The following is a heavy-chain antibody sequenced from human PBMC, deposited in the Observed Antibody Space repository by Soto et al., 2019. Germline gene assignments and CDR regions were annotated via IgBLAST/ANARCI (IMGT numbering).Heavy chain of an antibody. D-gene: IGHD2-15*01. Sequence: ETLSLTCAVYGGSFSGYYWSWIRQPPGKGQEWIGEINHSGSTNYNPSLKSRVTISVDTSKNQFSLKLSSVTAADTAVYYCARGAPLRRHWLDPWGQGTLVTVSS. CDR2: INHSGST. CDR3: ARGAPLRRHWLDP. CDR1: GGSFSGYY. J-gene: IGHJ5*02. V-gene: IGHV4-34*01.